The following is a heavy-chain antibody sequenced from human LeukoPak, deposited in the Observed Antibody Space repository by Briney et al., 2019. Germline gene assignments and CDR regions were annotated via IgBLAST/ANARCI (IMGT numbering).Heavy chain of an antibody. CDR2: IYPGDSDT. CDR3: ARRATWIQPPEY. J-gene: IGHJ4*02. Sequence: GESLKIPGKGFGYSFTSYWTGWWRQRPGKGLGGMGIIYPGDSDTRYSPSFQGQVTISADKSISTAYLQWSSLKASDTAMYYCARRATWIQPPEYWGQGTLVTVSS. V-gene: IGHV5-51*01. CDR1: GYSFTSYW. D-gene: IGHD5-18*01.